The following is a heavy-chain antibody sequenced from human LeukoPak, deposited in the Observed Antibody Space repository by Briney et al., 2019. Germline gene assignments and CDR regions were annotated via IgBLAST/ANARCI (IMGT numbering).Heavy chain of an antibody. CDR3: AKDTSGYYYVLDY. CDR2: ISVSGNT. J-gene: IGHJ4*02. CDR1: GFTLSSYA. Sequence: GGSLRLSCAASGFTLSSYAMSWVRQGPGKGLEWVSAISVSGNTYHADSVKGRFTISRDNSKNTVSLQMNSLRAEDTAVYSCAKDTSGYYYVLDYWGQGTLVTVSS. V-gene: IGHV3-23*01. D-gene: IGHD3-22*01.